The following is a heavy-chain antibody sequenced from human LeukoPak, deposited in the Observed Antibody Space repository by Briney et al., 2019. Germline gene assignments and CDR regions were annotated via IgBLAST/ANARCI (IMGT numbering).Heavy chain of an antibody. CDR3: ARAPTAMQRVAFDI. D-gene: IGHD5-18*01. V-gene: IGHV1-69*02. CDR2: IIPILGIA. J-gene: IGHJ3*02. Sequence: SVKVSCKASGGTFSSYTISWVRQAPGQGLEWMGRIIPILGIANYAQKFQGRVTITADKSTSTAYMELSSLRSEDAAVYYCARAPTAMQRVAFDIWGQGTMVTVSS. CDR1: GGTFSSYT.